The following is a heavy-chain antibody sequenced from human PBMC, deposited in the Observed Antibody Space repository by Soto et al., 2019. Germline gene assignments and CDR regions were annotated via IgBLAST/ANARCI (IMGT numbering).Heavy chain of an antibody. D-gene: IGHD2-2*01. CDR2: INAGNGNT. CDR3: ARGRGGGASRGDY. Sequence: QVQLVQSGAEEKKPGASVKVSCKASGYTFTSYAMHWVRQAPGQRLEWMGWINAGNGNTKYSQKFQGRVTITRDTSGSKAYREQSSLKSENTAVDYCARGRGGGASRGDYWGQGTLVTVSS. CDR1: GYTFTSYA. V-gene: IGHV1-3*05. J-gene: IGHJ4*02.